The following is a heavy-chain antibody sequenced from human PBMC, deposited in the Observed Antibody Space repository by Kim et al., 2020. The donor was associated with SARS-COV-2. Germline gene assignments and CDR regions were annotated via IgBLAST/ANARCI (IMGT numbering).Heavy chain of an antibody. CDR3: ARSDIVVVTAIPDY. CDR1: GFTFSSYA. CDR2: ISYDGSNK. D-gene: IGHD2-21*02. V-gene: IGHV3-30*04. Sequence: GGSLRLSCAASGFTFSSYAMHWVRQAPGKGLEWVAVISYDGSNKYYADSVKGRFTISRDNSKNTLYLQMNSLRAEDTAVYYCARSDIVVVTAIPDYWGQGTLVTVSS. J-gene: IGHJ4*02.